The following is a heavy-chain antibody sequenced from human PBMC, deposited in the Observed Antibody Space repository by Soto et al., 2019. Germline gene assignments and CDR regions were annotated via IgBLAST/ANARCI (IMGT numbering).Heavy chain of an antibody. CDR3: ARGGIAVAGTVAWYYYGMDV. CDR1: GDSFFSDGVA. CDR2: AIYRSKWSN. V-gene: IGHV6-1*01. J-gene: IGHJ6*02. Sequence: SQTLSLTCGISGDSFFSDGVAWNWIRQSPSRGLEWLGRAIYRSKWSNDYAASVKGRITVNPDTSKNQFSLKLSSVTAADTAVYYCARGGIAVAGTVAWYYYGMDVWGQGTTVTVSS. D-gene: IGHD6-19*01.